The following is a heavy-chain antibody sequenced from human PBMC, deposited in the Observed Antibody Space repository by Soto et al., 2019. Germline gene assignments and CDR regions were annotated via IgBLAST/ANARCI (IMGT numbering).Heavy chain of an antibody. D-gene: IGHD3-10*01. CDR1: GGSFSGYY. J-gene: IGHJ6*02. V-gene: IGHV4-34*01. CDR3: ARAEILWFGGIYYYGMDV. Sequence: SETLSLTCAVYGGSFSGYYWSWIRQPPWKGLEWIGEINHSGSTNYNPSLKSRVTISVDTSKNQFSLKLSSVTAADTAVYYCARAEILWFGGIYYYGMDVWGQGTTVTVSS. CDR2: INHSGST.